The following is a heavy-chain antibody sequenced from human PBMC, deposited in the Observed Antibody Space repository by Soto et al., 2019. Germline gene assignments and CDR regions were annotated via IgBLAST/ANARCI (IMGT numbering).Heavy chain of an antibody. Sequence: ASVKVSCKASGYTFSSYDIDWVRQATGQELEWMGWMNPNSGNTGYAQKLQGRVTMTRNTSISTAYMELSSLRSEDTAVYYCARWSINYYDSSGYYPHTDYWGQGTLVTVSS. CDR3: ARWSINYYDSSGYYPHTDY. D-gene: IGHD3-22*01. V-gene: IGHV1-8*01. J-gene: IGHJ4*02. CDR1: GYTFSSYD. CDR2: MNPNSGNT.